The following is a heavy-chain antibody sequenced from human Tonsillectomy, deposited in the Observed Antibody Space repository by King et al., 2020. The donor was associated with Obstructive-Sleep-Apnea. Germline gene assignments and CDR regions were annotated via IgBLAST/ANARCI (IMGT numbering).Heavy chain of an antibody. J-gene: IGHJ3*02. CDR3: ARAGGVYDSSGYYYRDAFDI. CDR2: INPNSGGT. Sequence: VQLVESGAEVKKPGASVKVSCKASGYTFTGYYMHWVRQAPGQGLEWMGWINPNSGGTKYAQKFQGWVTMTRETSISTAYMGLSRLRSDDTAVYYCARAGGVYDSSGYYYRDAFDIWGQGTMVTVSS. V-gene: IGHV1-2*04. D-gene: IGHD3-22*01. CDR1: GYTFTGYY.